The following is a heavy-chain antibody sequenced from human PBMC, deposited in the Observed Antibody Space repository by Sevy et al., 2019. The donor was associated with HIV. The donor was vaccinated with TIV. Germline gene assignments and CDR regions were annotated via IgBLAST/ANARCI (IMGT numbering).Heavy chain of an antibody. D-gene: IGHD3-22*01. CDR3: ARGDSSGYYYDPYYYGMDV. Sequence: GGSLRLSCAASGFTFSSYAMHWVRQAPGKGLEWVAVISYDGSNKYYADSVKGLLTISRDNSKNTLYLQMNSLRAEDTAVYYCARGDSSGYYYDPYYYGMDVWGQGTTVTVSS. V-gene: IGHV3-30-3*01. CDR2: ISYDGSNK. J-gene: IGHJ6*02. CDR1: GFTFSSYA.